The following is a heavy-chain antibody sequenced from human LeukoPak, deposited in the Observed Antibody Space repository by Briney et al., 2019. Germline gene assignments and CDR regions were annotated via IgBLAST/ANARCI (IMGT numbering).Heavy chain of an antibody. CDR2: IYSGGST. D-gene: IGHD3-10*01. Sequence: GGSLRLSCAASEFSVGSNYMTWVRQAPGKGLEWVSLIYSGGSTYYADSVKGRFTISRENAKSSLYLQMNSLRAEDTAVYYCARALWFGETFPAYWGQGNLVTVSS. CDR3: ARALWFGETFPAY. J-gene: IGHJ4*02. V-gene: IGHV3-66*01. CDR1: EFSVGSNY.